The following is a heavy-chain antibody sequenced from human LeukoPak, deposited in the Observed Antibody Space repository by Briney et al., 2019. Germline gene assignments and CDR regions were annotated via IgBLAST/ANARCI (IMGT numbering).Heavy chain of an antibody. CDR3: ARCGGSYSNWFDP. CDR1: GFRLSDYY. Sequence: ASVTVSCKTSGFRLSDYYFHWVRQAPGQGLEWMGWISAYNGNTNYARKLQGRVTMTTDTSTSTAYMELRSLRSDDTAVYYCARCGGSYSNWFDPWGQGTLVTVSS. D-gene: IGHD1-26*01. CDR2: ISAYNGNT. J-gene: IGHJ5*02. V-gene: IGHV1-18*04.